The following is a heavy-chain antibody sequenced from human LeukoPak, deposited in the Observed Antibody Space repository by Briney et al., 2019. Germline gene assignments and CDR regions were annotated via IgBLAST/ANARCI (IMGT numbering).Heavy chain of an antibody. V-gene: IGHV3-48*03. CDR3: ARAGGSGWPFRGNYFDY. D-gene: IGHD6-19*01. J-gene: IGHJ4*02. CDR2: ISSSGSTI. Sequence: PGGSLRLSCAASGFTFSSYEMNWVRQAPGKGVEWVSYISSSGSTIYYADSVKGRFTISRDNAKNSLYLQMNSLRAEGTAVYYCARAGGSGWPFRGNYFDYWGQGTLVTVSS. CDR1: GFTFSSYE.